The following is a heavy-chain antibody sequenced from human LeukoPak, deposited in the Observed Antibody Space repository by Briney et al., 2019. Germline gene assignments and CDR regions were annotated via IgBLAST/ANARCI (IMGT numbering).Heavy chain of an antibody. CDR1: GGSISSGGYY. CDR3: ARSSLRLIFFDY. Sequence: PSETLSLTCTVSGGSISSGGYYWNWIRQHPGKGLEWIGYTYYTGSTYYNPSLKSRLTISVDMSKNQFSLKLSSATAADTAVYYCARSSLRLIFFDYWGQGTLVTVSS. V-gene: IGHV4-31*03. CDR2: TYYTGST. J-gene: IGHJ4*02. D-gene: IGHD2/OR15-2a*01.